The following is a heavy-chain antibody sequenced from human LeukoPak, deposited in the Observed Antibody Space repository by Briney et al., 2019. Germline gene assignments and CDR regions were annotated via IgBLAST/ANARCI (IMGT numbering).Heavy chain of an antibody. V-gene: IGHV4-4*02. Sequence: SGTLSLTCAVSGDSISSNNWWSWVRQPPGKGLEWIGEIYHTGSTNYNPSLKSRVTISVDKSKNQFSLKMSSVTAADTAVYYCARVPVNIWENWFDPWGQGTLVTVSS. CDR3: ARVPVNIWENWFDP. J-gene: IGHJ5*02. CDR1: GDSISSNNW. CDR2: IYHTGST. D-gene: IGHD1-26*01.